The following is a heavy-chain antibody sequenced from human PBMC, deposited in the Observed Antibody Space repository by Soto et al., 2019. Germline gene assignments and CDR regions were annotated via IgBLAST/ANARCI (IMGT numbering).Heavy chain of an antibody. CDR1: GFTFDDYA. Sequence: GGSLRLSCAASGFTFDDYAMHWVRQAPGKGLEWVSGISWNSGSIGYADSVKGRFTISRDNAKNSLYLQMNSLRAEDTALYYCAKDIGPPDSSSSRGGYYYYYYMDVWGKGTTVTVSS. V-gene: IGHV3-9*01. J-gene: IGHJ6*03. CDR2: ISWNSGSI. CDR3: AKDIGPPDSSSSRGGYYYYYYMDV. D-gene: IGHD6-6*01.